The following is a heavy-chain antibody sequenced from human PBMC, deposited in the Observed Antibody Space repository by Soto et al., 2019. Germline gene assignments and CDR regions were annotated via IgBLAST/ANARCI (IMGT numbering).Heavy chain of an antibody. J-gene: IGHJ4*02. Sequence: EVQLVESGGGLVQPGGSLRLSCAASGFTFSNYWMHWVRQAPEKGLVWVSRINSDGSSTTYADSVKGRFTISRDNAKNTLYLQMSSLRDEDTALYYCGRGSTRDYWGQGTLVTVSS. CDR1: GFTFSNYW. CDR3: GRGSTRDY. CDR2: INSDGSST. V-gene: IGHV3-74*01.